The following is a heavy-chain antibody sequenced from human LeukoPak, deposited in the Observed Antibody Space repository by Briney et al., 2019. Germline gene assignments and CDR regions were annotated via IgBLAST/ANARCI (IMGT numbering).Heavy chain of an antibody. D-gene: IGHD2-15*01. J-gene: IGHJ4*02. CDR3: AREVAYYDY. CDR1: GFTFSRFP. V-gene: IGHV3-64*01. Sequence: QPGGSLRLSCAASGFTFSRFPMHWVRQAPGKGLEYVSAISSDGGATYYANSVKSRFTISRDNSKNTLYLQMGSLRAEDMAVYYCAREVAYYDYWGQGTLVTVSS. CDR2: ISSDGGAT.